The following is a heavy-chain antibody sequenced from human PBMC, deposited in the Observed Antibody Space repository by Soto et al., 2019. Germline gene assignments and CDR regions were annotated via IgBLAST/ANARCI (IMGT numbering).Heavy chain of an antibody. D-gene: IGHD2-2*01. CDR1: GFTFSSYA. V-gene: IGHV3-30-3*01. CDR2: ISYDGSNK. J-gene: IGHJ6*02. Sequence: GGSLRLSCAASGFTFSSYAMHWVRQAPGKGLEWVAVISYDGSNKYYADSVKGRFTISRDNSKNTLYLQMNSLRAEDTAVYYCAREYLLLTTMYYYYGMDVWGQGTTVTVSS. CDR3: AREYLLLTTMYYYYGMDV.